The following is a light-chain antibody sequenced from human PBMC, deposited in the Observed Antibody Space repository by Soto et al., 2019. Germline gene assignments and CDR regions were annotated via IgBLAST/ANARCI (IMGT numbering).Light chain of an antibody. Sequence: EIVLTQSPGTLSLSPGERATLSCRASQSVSSPYLAWYQQKPGQAPRLLIYGASSRATGIPDRFSGSGSGTDFTLTISRLAPEDFAVYYCQRYDISPFPFGQGTKLEIK. CDR3: QRYDISPFP. CDR2: GAS. J-gene: IGKJ2*01. CDR1: QSVSSPY. V-gene: IGKV3-20*01.